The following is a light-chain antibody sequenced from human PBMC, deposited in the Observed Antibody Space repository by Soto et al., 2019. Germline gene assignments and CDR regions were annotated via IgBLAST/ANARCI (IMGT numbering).Light chain of an antibody. Sequence: IVMTQSPDSLAVSLGERATINCKSSQSLLYTSNNKNYLAWYQQKPGQPPKLLIYWASTRESGVPDRFSGSGSGTDFTLTISSLQAEDVAVYYCQQYYSTPLTFGRGTKVEIK. CDR1: QSLLYTSNNKNY. CDR3: QQYYSTPLT. V-gene: IGKV4-1*01. CDR2: WAS. J-gene: IGKJ1*01.